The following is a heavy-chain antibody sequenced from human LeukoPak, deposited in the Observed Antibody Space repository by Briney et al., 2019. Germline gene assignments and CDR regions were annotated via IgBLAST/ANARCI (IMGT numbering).Heavy chain of an antibody. Sequence: PSETLSLTCTVSGGSISSYYWSWIRQPAGKAPELIGRIFNTGSTSYNPSLKSRVTISVDTSKNQFSLNLRSVTAVDTAVYYCARDICGYNYGCFDSWGQGTLVTVSS. CDR2: IFNTGST. J-gene: IGHJ4*02. V-gene: IGHV4-4*07. CDR3: ARDICGYNYGCFDS. D-gene: IGHD5-18*01. CDR1: GGSISSYY.